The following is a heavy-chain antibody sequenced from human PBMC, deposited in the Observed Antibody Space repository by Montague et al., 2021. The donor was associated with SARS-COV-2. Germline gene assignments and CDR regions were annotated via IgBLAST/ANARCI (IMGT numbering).Heavy chain of an antibody. CDR1: GGSISFYY. CDR2: ISYSGST. J-gene: IGHJ5*02. CDR3: ARLWDFYGSGSYKNSWFDP. Sequence: SETLSLTCTVSGGSISFYYWSWIRQPPGKGLEWIGSISYSGSTYFNPSLESRLTMSVDTSKNHFSLKLSSVTAADTAVYYCARLWDFYGSGSYKNSWFDPWGQGTLVTVSS. V-gene: IGHV4-59*04. D-gene: IGHD3-10*01.